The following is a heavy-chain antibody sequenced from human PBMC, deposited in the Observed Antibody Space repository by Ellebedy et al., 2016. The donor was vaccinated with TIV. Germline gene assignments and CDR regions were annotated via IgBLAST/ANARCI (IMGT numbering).Heavy chain of an antibody. J-gene: IGHJ4*02. CDR1: GFTFSSYS. CDR3: ARGLTMYYFDY. D-gene: IGHD3-10*02. CDR2: ISSSSSTI. V-gene: IGHV3-48*02. Sequence: GESLKISCAASGFTFSSYSMNWVRQAPGKGLEWVSYISSSSSTIYYADSVKGRFTISRDNAKNSLYLQMNSRRDEDTAVYYCARGLTMYYFDYWGQGTLVTVSS.